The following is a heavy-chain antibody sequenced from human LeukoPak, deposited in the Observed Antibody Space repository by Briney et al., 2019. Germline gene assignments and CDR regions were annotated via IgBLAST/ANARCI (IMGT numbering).Heavy chain of an antibody. J-gene: IGHJ3*02. CDR1: GGSISSSIYY. V-gene: IGHV4-39*01. CDR2: IYYSGST. Sequence: PSETLSLACTVSGGSISSSIYYWGWIRQPPGKGLEWIGSIYYSGSTYYNPSLKSRVTISVDTSKNQFSLKLSSVTAADTAVYYCARHGRATGAFDIWGQGTMVTVSS. D-gene: IGHD3-10*01. CDR3: ARHGRATGAFDI.